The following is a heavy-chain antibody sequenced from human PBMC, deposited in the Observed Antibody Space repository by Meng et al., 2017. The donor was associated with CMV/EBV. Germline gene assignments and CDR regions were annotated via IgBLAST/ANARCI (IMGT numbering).Heavy chain of an antibody. D-gene: IGHD1-1*01. V-gene: IGHV1-2*02. CDR1: GYRFSDHY. CDR2: IYPNSGGT. J-gene: IGHJ4*02. Sequence: QGQVVHPGVEVKSPGASVKVSCQTSGYRFSDHYMHWVRQAPGQGLEWMGWIYPNSGGTHYAQKFQDRVTMTRDTSISTVYMELSRLTSDDTAVYYCVRDHNWGPDYWGQGTLVTVSS. CDR3: VRDHNWGPDY.